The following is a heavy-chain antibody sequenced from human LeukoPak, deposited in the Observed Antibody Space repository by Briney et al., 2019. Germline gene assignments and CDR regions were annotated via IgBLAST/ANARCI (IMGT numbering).Heavy chain of an antibody. CDR1: GGSFSGYY. CDR3: ARRGDSYAVFDY. V-gene: IGHV4-34*01. D-gene: IGHD5-18*01. J-gene: IGHJ4*02. Sequence: SETLSLTCAVYGGSFSGYYWSWIRQPPGKGLEWIGEINHSGSTNYNPSLKSRVTISVDTSKNQFSLKLSSVTAADTAVYYCARRGDSYAVFDYWGQGTVVTVSS. CDR2: INHSGST.